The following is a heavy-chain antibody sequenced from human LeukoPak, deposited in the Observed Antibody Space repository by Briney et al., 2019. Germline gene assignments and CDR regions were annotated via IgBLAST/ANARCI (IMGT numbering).Heavy chain of an antibody. V-gene: IGHV4-38-2*01. Sequence: KTSETLSLTCAVSGYAISSGYYWGWIQQPPGKGLEWIGSIYHSGSTYYNPSLKSRVTISVDTSKDQFSLKLSPVTAADTAVYYYARQRGDCRSTSCYAPNWGQGTLVTVSS. CDR2: IYHSGST. J-gene: IGHJ4*02. CDR1: GYAISSGYY. CDR3: ARQRGDCRSTSCYAPN. D-gene: IGHD2-2*01.